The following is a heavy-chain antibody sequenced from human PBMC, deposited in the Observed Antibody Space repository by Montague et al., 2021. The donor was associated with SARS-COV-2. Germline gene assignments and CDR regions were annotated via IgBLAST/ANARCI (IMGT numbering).Heavy chain of an antibody. V-gene: IGHV3-33*01. CDR1: GFTFSSYG. J-gene: IGHJ3*02. D-gene: IGHD3-3*01. CDR3: ARDPHDFWSGYYKGNDVFDI. CDR2: IWYDGSNK. Sequence: SLRLSCSASGFTFSSYGMHWVRQAPGKGLEWVAVIWYDGSNKYYADSVKGRFTISRDNSKNTLYLQMNSLRAEDTAVYYCARDPHDFWSGYYKGNDVFDIWGQGTMVTVSS.